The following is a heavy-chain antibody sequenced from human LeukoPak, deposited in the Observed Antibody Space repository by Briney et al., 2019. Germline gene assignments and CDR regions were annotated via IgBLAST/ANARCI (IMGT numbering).Heavy chain of an antibody. D-gene: IGHD6-13*01. CDR2: IYYSGST. V-gene: IGHV4-39*07. CDR3: ARGPLAAALFGWFDP. CDR1: GGSISSSSYY. Sequence: SETLSLTCTVSGGSISSSSYYWGWIRQPPGKGLEWIGSIYYSGSTYYNPSLKSRVTISVDTSKNQFSLKLSPVTAADTAVYYCARGPLAAALFGWFDPWGQGTLVTVSS. J-gene: IGHJ5*02.